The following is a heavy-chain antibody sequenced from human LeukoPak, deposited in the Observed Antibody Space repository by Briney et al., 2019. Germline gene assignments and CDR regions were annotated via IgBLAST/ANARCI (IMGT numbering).Heavy chain of an antibody. J-gene: IGHJ4*02. V-gene: IGHV3-30*02. CDR1: GFTFISYG. D-gene: IGHD1-26*01. CDR3: AKAGSIRFDY. Sequence: GGSLRLSCAASGFTFISYGMHWVRQAPGKGLEWVAFIRYDGSNKYYADSVKGRFTISRDSSKNTLYLQMNSLRAEDTAVYYCAKAGSIRFDYWGQGTLVTVSS. CDR2: IRYDGSNK.